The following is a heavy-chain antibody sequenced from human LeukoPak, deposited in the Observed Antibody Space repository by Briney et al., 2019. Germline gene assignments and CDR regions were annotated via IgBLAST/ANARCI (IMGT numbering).Heavy chain of an antibody. CDR1: GFIFSNAW. J-gene: IGHJ5*02. CDR2: IKSKTDGGTT. Sequence: GGSLRLSCAASGFIFSNAWMNWVRQAPGKGLEWVGRIKSKTDGGTTEYAAPVKGRFTISRDDSKTTLYLQMSSLRAEDTAVYYCAKSPRLRYSYGSGFGPWGQGTLVTVSS. CDR3: AKSPRLRYSYGSGFGP. D-gene: IGHD5-18*01. V-gene: IGHV3-15*01.